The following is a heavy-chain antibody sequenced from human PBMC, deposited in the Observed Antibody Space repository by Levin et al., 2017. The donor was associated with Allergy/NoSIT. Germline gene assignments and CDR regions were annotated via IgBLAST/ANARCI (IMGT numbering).Heavy chain of an antibody. Sequence: GGSLRLSCAASGFTFSSYSMNWVRQAPGKGLEWVSYISSSSSTIYYADSVKGRFTISRDNAKNSLYLQMNSLRDEDTAVYYCAREDYDYVWGSYRSRAFDSWGQGTMVTVSS. CDR1: GFTFSSYS. V-gene: IGHV3-48*02. CDR2: ISSSSSTI. D-gene: IGHD3-16*02. CDR3: AREDYDYVWGSYRSRAFDS. J-gene: IGHJ3*02.